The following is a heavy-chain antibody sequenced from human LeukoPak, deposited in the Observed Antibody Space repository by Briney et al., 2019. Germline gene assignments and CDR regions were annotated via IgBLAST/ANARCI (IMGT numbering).Heavy chain of an antibody. V-gene: IGHV5-51*01. CDR2: LYPDGSAT. Sequence: GESLKISCKASGYTFNNYWIGWVCQMPGRGLEWMGMLYPDGSATTYHPSFEGRVTISADKSVTTAYLEWNSLKASDTALYYCARGHHVVVATATWASDAFDLWGQGTMVTVSS. CDR1: GYTFNNYW. J-gene: IGHJ3*01. CDR3: ARGHHVVVATATWASDAFDL. D-gene: IGHD2-21*02.